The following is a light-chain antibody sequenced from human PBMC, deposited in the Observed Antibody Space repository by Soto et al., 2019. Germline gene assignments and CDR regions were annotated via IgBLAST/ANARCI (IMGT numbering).Light chain of an antibody. Sequence: EIVLTQSPGTLSLSPGERATLSCRASQSVYNNYLAWYQQKPGQTPRLLVNGASNRATGIPDRFSGGVSGTDFTLTISSLEPEDFAVYYCQQYGLPPHSFGQGTRVEIK. CDR2: GAS. J-gene: IGKJ2*01. CDR1: QSVYNNY. V-gene: IGKV3-20*01. CDR3: QQYGLPPHS.